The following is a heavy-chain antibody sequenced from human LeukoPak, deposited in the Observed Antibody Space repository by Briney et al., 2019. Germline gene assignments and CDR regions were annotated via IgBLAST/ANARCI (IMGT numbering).Heavy chain of an antibody. V-gene: IGHV3-74*01. CDR2: INSDGSST. CDR1: GFTFSSYW. Sequence: GGSLRLSCAASGFTFSSYWMHWVRQAPGKGLVWVSRINSDGSSTSYADSVKGRFTISRDNSKNTLYLQMNSLRAEDTAVYYCAKGVERWGSDYFDYWGQGTLVTVSS. D-gene: IGHD3-16*01. J-gene: IGHJ4*02. CDR3: AKGVERWGSDYFDY.